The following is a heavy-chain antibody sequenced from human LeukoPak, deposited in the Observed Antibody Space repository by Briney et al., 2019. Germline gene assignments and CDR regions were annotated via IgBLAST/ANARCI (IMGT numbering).Heavy chain of an antibody. Sequence: PGGSLRLSCAASGFTFSSYGMHWVRQAPGKGLEWVAVIWYDGSNKYYADSVKGRFTISRDNSKNTLYLQMNGLRAEDTAVYCCAKDSQRYSSGWYMGYWGQGTLVTVSS. CDR1: GFTFSSYG. J-gene: IGHJ4*02. CDR2: IWYDGSNK. D-gene: IGHD6-19*01. V-gene: IGHV3-33*06. CDR3: AKDSQRYSSGWYMGY.